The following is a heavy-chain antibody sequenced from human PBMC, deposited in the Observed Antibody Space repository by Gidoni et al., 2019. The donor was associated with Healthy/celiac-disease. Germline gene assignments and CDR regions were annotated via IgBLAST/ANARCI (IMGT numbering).Heavy chain of an antibody. CDR1: GGSLTGYY. CDR3: ARGPFGRYSSSWYYFDY. D-gene: IGHD6-13*01. CDR2: INHSGST. V-gene: IGHV4-34*01. J-gene: IGHJ4*02. Sequence: QVPLPQWGAGLLKPSEPLSLTCAVYGGSLTGYYWSWIRQPPGKGLEWIGEINHSGSTNYNPSLKSRVTISVDTSKNQFSLKLSSVTAADTAVYYCARGPFGRYSSSWYYFDYWGQGTLVTVSS.